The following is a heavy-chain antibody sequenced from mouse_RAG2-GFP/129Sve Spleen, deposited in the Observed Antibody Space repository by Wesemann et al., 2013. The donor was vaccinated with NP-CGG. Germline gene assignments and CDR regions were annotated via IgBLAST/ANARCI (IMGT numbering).Heavy chain of an antibody. J-gene: IGHJ2*01. CDR2: IYPGDGDT. CDR3: ARSGDYFDY. D-gene: IGHD3-1*01. Sequence: GLEWIGAIYPGDGDTRYTQKFKGKATLTADKSSSTAYMQLSSLASEDSAVYYCARSGDYFDYWGAKGHHSHSLL. V-gene: IGHV1-87*01.